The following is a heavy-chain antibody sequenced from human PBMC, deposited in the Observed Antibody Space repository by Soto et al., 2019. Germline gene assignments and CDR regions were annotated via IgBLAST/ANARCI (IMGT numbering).Heavy chain of an antibody. CDR1: GVSISSGGYY. CDR3: ARGSSGYLNLYYYYGMDV. Sequence: SETLSLTGTSSGVSISSGGYYCSWIRQHPGKGLEWSGYIYYSGSTYYNPSLKNRVTISVDTSKSQFSLKLSSVTAADTAVYYCARGSSGYLNLYYYYGMDVWGQGTTVTVSS. J-gene: IGHJ6*02. D-gene: IGHD3-22*01. V-gene: IGHV4-31*03. CDR2: IYYSGST.